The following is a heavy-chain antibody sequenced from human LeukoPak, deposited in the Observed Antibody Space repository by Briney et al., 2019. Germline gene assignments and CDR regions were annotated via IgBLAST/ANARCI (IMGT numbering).Heavy chain of an antibody. CDR2: IRSKAYGGTT. J-gene: IGHJ6*02. V-gene: IGHV3-49*04. CDR1: GFTFGDSA. Sequence: PGGSLRLSCTASGFTFGDSAMSWVRQAPGKGLEWVGFIRSKAYGGTTEYAASVKGRFTISRDDSKSIAYLQMNSLKTEDTAVYYCTRVPPYGSPYYYGMDVWGQGTTVTVSS. D-gene: IGHD2-15*01. CDR3: TRVPPYGSPYYYGMDV.